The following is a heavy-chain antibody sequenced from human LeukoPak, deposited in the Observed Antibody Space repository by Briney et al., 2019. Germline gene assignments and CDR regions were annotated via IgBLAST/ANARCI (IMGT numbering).Heavy chain of an antibody. Sequence: ASVKVSCKASGGTFSSYAISWVRQAPGQGLEWMGGIIPIFGTANYAQKFQGRVTITADKSTSTAYMELSSLRSEDTAVYYCARSGGYVSYYYYYMDVWGKGTTVTVSS. J-gene: IGHJ6*03. CDR2: IIPIFGTA. D-gene: IGHD5-12*01. CDR3: ARSGGYVSYYYYYMDV. V-gene: IGHV1-69*06. CDR1: GGTFSSYA.